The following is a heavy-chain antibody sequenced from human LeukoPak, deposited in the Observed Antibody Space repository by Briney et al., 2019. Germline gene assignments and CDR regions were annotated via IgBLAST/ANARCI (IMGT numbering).Heavy chain of an antibody. CDR2: ISSSSSSI. V-gene: IGHV3-48*01. J-gene: IGHJ3*02. CDR1: GFTFSSYS. Sequence: GGSLRLSCAASGFTFSSYSMNWVRQAPGKGLEWVSHISSSSSSIYYADSVKGRFTISRDNSKNTVYLQMNSLRAEDTAVYYRAKPPNLTGDDAFDIWGQGTMVTVSS. D-gene: IGHD7-27*01. CDR3: AKPPNLTGDDAFDI.